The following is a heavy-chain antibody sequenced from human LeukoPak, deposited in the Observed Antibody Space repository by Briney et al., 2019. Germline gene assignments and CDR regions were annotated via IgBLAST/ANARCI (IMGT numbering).Heavy chain of an antibody. CDR3: AKAMITFGGIIVQPDY. D-gene: IGHD3-16*02. CDR1: GFIFNNYA. J-gene: IGHJ4*02. CDR2: ISIDERNK. Sequence: GESLRLSCAASGFIFNNYALHWVRLTPGKGLEWVALISIDERNKYYAESVKGRFTVSRDKSKKTLYLQMDSLRTEDTAVYYCAKAMITFGGIIVQPDYWGQGTLVTVSS. V-gene: IGHV3-30*04.